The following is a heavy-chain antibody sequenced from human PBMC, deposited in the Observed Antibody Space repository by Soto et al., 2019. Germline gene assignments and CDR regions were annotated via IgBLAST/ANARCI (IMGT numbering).Heavy chain of an antibody. CDR2: IYSGGNT. V-gene: IGHV3-53*01. D-gene: IGHD6-13*01. J-gene: IGHJ4*02. Sequence: GGSLRLSCAASGFTVSNNYKRWVRPAPGKGLEWVSLIYSGGNTHYADSVKGRFTISRDNSKNTLFLQMNSLRVEDTAVYYCARDPPGIAASGAGGWGQGTLVTVSS. CDR3: ARDPPGIAASGAGG. CDR1: GFTVSNNY.